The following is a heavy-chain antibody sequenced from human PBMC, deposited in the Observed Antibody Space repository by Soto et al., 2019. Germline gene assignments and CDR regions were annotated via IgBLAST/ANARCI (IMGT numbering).Heavy chain of an antibody. CDR2: INHSGST. CDR1: GGSFSGYY. V-gene: IGHV4-34*01. J-gene: IGHJ6*02. D-gene: IGHD3-16*01. Sequence: PSETLSLTCAVYGGSFSGYYWSWIRQPPGKGLEWIGEINHSGSTNYNPSLKSRVTISVDTSKNQFSLKLSSVTAADTAVYYCARAKGGGENYYYYYGMDVWGQGTTVTVSS. CDR3: ARAKGGGENYYYYYGMDV.